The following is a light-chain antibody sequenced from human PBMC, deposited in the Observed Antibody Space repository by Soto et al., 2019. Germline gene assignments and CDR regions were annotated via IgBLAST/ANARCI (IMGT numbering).Light chain of an antibody. V-gene: IGKV3-15*01. CDR2: AAS. CDR3: QQYNNWPV. CDR1: HTVSSN. Sequence: EFVLTQSPGTLSLSPGERATLSCRASHTVSSNLAWYQQKPGQAPRLLIYAASTRATGIPARFSGSGSGTEFTLTISSLQSEDFAVYYCQQYNNWPVFGQGTKVDIK. J-gene: IGKJ1*01.